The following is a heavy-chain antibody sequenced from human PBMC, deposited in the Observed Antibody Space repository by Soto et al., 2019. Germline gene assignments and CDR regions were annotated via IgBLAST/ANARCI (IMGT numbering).Heavy chain of an antibody. D-gene: IGHD3-10*01. CDR3: ARNVRSADYFDY. Sequence: QLQLQESGPGLVKPSETLSLTCTVSGGSISSSSFYWGWIRQPPGKGLEWIGRIYYGGSTYYNPSRRSRDTLSVDTSKNQCSLNLRSVTAADTAVYYCARNVRSADYFDYWGQGTLVTVSS. CDR2: IYYGGST. CDR1: GGSISSSSFY. J-gene: IGHJ4*02. V-gene: IGHV4-39*01.